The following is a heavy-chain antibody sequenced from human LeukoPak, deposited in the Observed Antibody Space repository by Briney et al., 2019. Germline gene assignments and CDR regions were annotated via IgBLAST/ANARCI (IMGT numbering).Heavy chain of an antibody. Sequence: TGGSLRLSCVASGFTFNNYAMSWVRQAPGKGLEWVSTPSGSGVTTYYADSVKGRFTISRDNSKNTLYLQVNSLRAEDTAVYYCAKDTVSSSWYGIDYWGQGTLVAVSS. V-gene: IGHV3-23*01. CDR3: AKDTVSSSWYGIDY. J-gene: IGHJ4*02. CDR2: PSGSGVTT. CDR1: GFTFNNYA. D-gene: IGHD6-13*01.